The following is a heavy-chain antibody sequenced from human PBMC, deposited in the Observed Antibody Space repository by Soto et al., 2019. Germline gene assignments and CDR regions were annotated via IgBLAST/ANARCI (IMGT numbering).Heavy chain of an antibody. CDR2: INSDGSST. J-gene: IGHJ3*02. Sequence: GGSLRLSCAASGFTFSSYWMHWVRQAPGKGLVWVSRINSDGSSTSYADTVKGRFTISRDNAKNTLYLQMNSLSAEDAAGYYCAREFAGGDAFDIWGQGTMVTVSS. CDR1: GFTFSSYW. CDR3: AREFAGGDAFDI. V-gene: IGHV3-74*01. D-gene: IGHD3-16*01.